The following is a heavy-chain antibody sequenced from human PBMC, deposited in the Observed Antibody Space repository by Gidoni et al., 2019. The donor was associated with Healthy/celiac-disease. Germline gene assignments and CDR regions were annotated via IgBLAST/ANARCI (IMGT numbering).Heavy chain of an antibody. CDR3: AREGSGAPGWFDP. J-gene: IGHJ5*02. CDR1: GGTFSSSA. CDR2: IIPILGTA. Sequence: QVQLVQSGAEVKKPGSSVKVSCKASGGTFSSSAISWVAQDPGQGLEWMGGIIPILGTANYAQKFQGRVTITADESTSTAYMELSSLRSEDTAVYYCAREGSGAPGWFDPWGQGTLVTVSS. D-gene: IGHD2-15*01. V-gene: IGHV1-69*01.